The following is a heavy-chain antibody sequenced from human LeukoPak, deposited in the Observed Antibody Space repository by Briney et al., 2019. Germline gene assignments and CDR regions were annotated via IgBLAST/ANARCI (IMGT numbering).Heavy chain of an antibody. V-gene: IGHV3-23*01. CDR3: AKGFYHYYGSGSYTLDY. D-gene: IGHD3-10*01. Sequence: GGSLRLSCAASGFTFSSYAMHWVRQAPGKGLEWVSAMSGRTGGTSYADSVKGRFTISRDNSKTTLYLQMNSLRAEDTAVYYCAKGFYHYYGSGSYTLDYWGQGTLVTVSP. CDR1: GFTFSSYA. J-gene: IGHJ4*02. CDR2: MSGRTGGT.